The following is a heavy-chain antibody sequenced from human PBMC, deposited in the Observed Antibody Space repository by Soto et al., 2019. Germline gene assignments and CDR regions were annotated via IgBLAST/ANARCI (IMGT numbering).Heavy chain of an antibody. CDR2: INPNSGGT. J-gene: IGHJ6*02. CDR1: GYTFTGYY. V-gene: IGHV1-2*02. Sequence: VASVKVSCKASGYTFTGYYMHWVRQAPGQGLEWMGWINPNSGGTNYAQKFQGRVTMTRDTSISTAYMELSRLRSDDTAVYYCARETIVVVPAAYYGMDVWGQGTTVTVSS. CDR3: ARETIVVVPAAYYGMDV. D-gene: IGHD2-2*01.